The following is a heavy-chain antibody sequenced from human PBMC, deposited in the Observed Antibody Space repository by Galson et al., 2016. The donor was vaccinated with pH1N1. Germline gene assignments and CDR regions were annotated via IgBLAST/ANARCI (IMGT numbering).Heavy chain of an antibody. J-gene: IGHJ4*02. V-gene: IGHV3-30*04. CDR1: GFTFTSYA. Sequence: SLRLSCAASGFTFTSYAMHWVRQAPGKGLEWVAVILYDGTNEYYADSVKGRFTISRDKTQSTVYLQMNSLRTEDTAVYYCARDSEYSGHEGFHWAQGTRFIVSS. CDR3: ARDSEYSGHEGFH. D-gene: IGHD5-12*01. CDR2: ILYDGTNE.